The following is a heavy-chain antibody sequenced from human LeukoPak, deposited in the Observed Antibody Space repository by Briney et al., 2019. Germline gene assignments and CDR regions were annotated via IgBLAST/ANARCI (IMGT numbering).Heavy chain of an antibody. D-gene: IGHD4-23*01. V-gene: IGHV5-51*01. CDR1: GSSFTSYW. CDR2: IYTGDSNT. CDR3: ARRGADYGGNLDFDY. J-gene: IGHJ4*02. Sequence: GASLEISCKGSGSSFTSYWIGWVRQLPGKGLEWMGIIYTGDSNTRYSPSFQGQVTISADKSISTAHLHWSSLKASDTAMYYCARRGADYGGNLDFDYWGQGTLVTVS.